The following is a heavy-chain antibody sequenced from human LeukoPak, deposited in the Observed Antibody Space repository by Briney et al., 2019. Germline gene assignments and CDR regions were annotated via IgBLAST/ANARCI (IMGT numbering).Heavy chain of an antibody. Sequence: GASVKVSCKASGYIFTGYYMHWVRQAPGQGLEWMGWINPNSGGTNYAQKFQGRVTMTRDTSISTAYMELSRLRSDDTAVYYCARDLGLFYYDSSGYPDYWGQGTLVTVSS. V-gene: IGHV1-2*02. D-gene: IGHD3-22*01. CDR1: GYIFTGYY. CDR3: ARDLGLFYYDSSGYPDY. J-gene: IGHJ4*02. CDR2: INPNSGGT.